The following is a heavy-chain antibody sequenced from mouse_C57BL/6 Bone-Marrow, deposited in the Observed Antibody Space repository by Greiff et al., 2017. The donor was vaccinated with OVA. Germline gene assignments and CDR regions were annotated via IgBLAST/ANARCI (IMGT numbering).Heavy chain of an antibody. CDR2: ISNGGGST. V-gene: IGHV5-12*01. CDR3: ARHYYYAPRYGYFDV. J-gene: IGHJ1*03. Sequence: EVKLMESGGGLVQPGGSLKLSCAASGFTFSDYYMYWVRQTPEKRLEWVAYISNGGGSTYYPDTVKGRFTISRDNAKNTLYLQMSRLKSEDTAMDYCARHYYYAPRYGYFDVWGTGTTVTVSS. D-gene: IGHD1-1*01. CDR1: GFTFSDYY.